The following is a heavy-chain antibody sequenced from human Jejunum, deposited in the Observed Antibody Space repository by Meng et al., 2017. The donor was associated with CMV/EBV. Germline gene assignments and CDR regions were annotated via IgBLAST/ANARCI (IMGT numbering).Heavy chain of an antibody. CDR1: GFTFSNYW. V-gene: IGHV3-7*03. J-gene: IGHJ4*02. CDR3: ARLSDS. Sequence: LRLSCAASGFTFSNYWMNWVRQVPGKGLEWVANIKQDGSERYYVESVKGRFTISRDNSKNTLYLQMNSLRADDTAVYYCARLSDSWGQGTLVTVSS. CDR2: IKQDGSER.